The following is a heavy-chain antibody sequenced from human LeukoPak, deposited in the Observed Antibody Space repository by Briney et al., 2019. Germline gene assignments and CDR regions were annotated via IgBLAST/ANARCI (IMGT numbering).Heavy chain of an antibody. CDR3: AREGDDYGDYYFDY. Sequence: SETLSLTCTVSGGSISSYYWSWIRQPAGKGLEWIGRIYTSGSTNYNPSLKSRVTMSVDTSKNQFSLKLSSVTAEDTAVYYCAREGDDYGDYYFDYWGQGTLVTVSS. V-gene: IGHV4-4*07. CDR2: IYTSGST. J-gene: IGHJ4*02. D-gene: IGHD4-17*01. CDR1: GGSISSYY.